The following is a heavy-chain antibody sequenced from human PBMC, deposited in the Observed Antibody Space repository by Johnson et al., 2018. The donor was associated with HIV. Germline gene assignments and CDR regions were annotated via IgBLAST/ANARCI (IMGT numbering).Heavy chain of an antibody. Sequence: VQLVESGGGLVQPGGSLRLSCAASGFTFSSYWMSWVRQAPGKGLEWVANINLDGSERFYVDSLRGRFTISRDNAKNSLFLQMDSLTAEDTAVYYCARDYPMRVTGFSPDAFDIWGQGTMVTVSS. V-gene: IGHV3-7*01. D-gene: IGHD3-3*01. CDR1: GFTFSSYW. CDR3: ARDYPMRVTGFSPDAFDI. J-gene: IGHJ3*02. CDR2: INLDGSER.